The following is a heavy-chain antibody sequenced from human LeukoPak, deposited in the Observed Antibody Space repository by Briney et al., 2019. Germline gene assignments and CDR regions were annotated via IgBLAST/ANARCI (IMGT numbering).Heavy chain of an antibody. V-gene: IGHV4-59*11. D-gene: IGHD4-17*01. CDR1: GGSISSHY. J-gene: IGHJ4*02. CDR2: IYYSGST. Sequence: SETLSLTCTVSGGSISSHYWSWIRQPPGKGLEWIGYIYYSGSTNYNPSLKSRVTISVDTSKNQFSLKLSSVTAADTAVYYCVRDHMDDYGDYYFDYWGQGTLVTVSS. CDR3: VRDHMDDYGDYYFDY.